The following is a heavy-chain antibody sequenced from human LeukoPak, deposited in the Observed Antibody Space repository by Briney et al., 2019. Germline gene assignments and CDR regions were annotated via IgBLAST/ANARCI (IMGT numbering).Heavy chain of an antibody. CDR2: IYYSGST. V-gene: IGHV4-59*01. Sequence: SETLSLTCTVSGGSTSSYYWSWIRQPPGKGLEWIGDIYYSGSTNYNPSLTSRVTISVDTSKNQFSLKLNSVTAADTAVYYCARGWDGIAVAGSFDYWGQGTLVTVSS. CDR3: ARGWDGIAVAGSFDY. CDR1: GGSTSSYY. D-gene: IGHD6-19*01. J-gene: IGHJ4*02.